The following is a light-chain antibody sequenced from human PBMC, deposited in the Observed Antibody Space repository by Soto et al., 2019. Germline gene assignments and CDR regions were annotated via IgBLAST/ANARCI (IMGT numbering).Light chain of an antibody. V-gene: IGKV3-20*01. CDR2: DAS. J-gene: IGKJ4*01. CDR3: QHYGTPPIAVT. Sequence: IVLTQSPGTLSLSPGERATLSCRASQSVSSSYLAWYQQKPGQAPRLLIYDASSRATGIPDRFSGSGSGTDFTLTISRLEPEDFAVYYCQHYGTPPIAVTFGGGTKVDIK. CDR1: QSVSSSY.